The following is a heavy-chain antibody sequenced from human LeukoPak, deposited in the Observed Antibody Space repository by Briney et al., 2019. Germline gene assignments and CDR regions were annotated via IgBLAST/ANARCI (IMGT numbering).Heavy chain of an antibody. CDR2: ISGSGADA. CDR1: GFTFSTYA. V-gene: IGHV3-23*01. Sequence: GGSLRLSCEGSGFTFSTYAMSWVRQAPGKGLEWVSGISGSGADADYADSVKGRFTISRDNSKNTLYLQMNSLRAEDTAVYYCVRDRSYDSSGIDYWGQGTLVTVSS. D-gene: IGHD3-22*01. J-gene: IGHJ4*02. CDR3: VRDRSYDSSGIDY.